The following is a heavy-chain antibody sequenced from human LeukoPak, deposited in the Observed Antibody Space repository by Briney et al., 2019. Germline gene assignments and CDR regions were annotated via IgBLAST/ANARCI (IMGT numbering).Heavy chain of an antibody. J-gene: IGHJ4*01. V-gene: IGHV4-34*01. CDR3: ARARGAEAIDY. CDR2: INHSGSN. D-gene: IGHD6-25*01. Sequence: SGTLSLTCAVYGGSFSGYYWTWIRQPPGKGLEWIGEINHSGSNNYNPSLKSRVTISVDTSKNQFSLKLTSVTAADTALYYCARARGAEAIDYWGHGILVTVSS. CDR1: GGSFSGYY.